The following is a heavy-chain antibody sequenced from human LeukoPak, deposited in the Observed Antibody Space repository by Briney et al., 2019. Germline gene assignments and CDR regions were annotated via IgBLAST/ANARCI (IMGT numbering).Heavy chain of an antibody. CDR1: GGSISSSSYY. Sequence: SETLSLTCTVTGGSISSSSYYWGWIRRPPGQGLEWIGSIYYSGSTYYNPSLKSRVTISVDTSKNQFSLKLSSVTAADTAVYYCARITVTTGGVDYWGQGTLVTVSS. J-gene: IGHJ4*02. D-gene: IGHD4-17*01. CDR3: ARITVTTGGVDY. V-gene: IGHV4-39*01. CDR2: IYYSGST.